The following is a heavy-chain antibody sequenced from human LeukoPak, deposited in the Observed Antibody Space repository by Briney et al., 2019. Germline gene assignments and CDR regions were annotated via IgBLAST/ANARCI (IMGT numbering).Heavy chain of an antibody. D-gene: IGHD2-8*01. CDR2: ISSSSSTI. V-gene: IGHV3-48*01. CDR1: GFTFSSNS. J-gene: IGHJ3*02. Sequence: GGSLRLSCAASGFTFSSNSMNWVRQAPGKGLEWVSYISSSSSTIYHADSVKGRFTISRDNAKNSLYLQMNSLRAEDTAVYYCARAKRNGFDIWGQGTMVTVSS. CDR3: ARAKRNGFDI.